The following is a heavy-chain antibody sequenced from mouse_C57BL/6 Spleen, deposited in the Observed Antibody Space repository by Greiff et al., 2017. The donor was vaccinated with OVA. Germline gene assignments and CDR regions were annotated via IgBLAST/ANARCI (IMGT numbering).Heavy chain of an antibody. D-gene: IGHD1-1*01. Sequence: QVQLKQSGPELVKPGASVKISCKASGYAFSSSWMNWVKQRPGKGLEWIGRIYPGDGDTNYNGKFKGKATLTADKSSSTAYMQLSSLTSEDSAVYFCAREGITTVDYAMDYWGQGTSVTVSS. CDR3: AREGITTVDYAMDY. V-gene: IGHV1-82*01. J-gene: IGHJ4*01. CDR1: GYAFSSSW. CDR2: IYPGDGDT.